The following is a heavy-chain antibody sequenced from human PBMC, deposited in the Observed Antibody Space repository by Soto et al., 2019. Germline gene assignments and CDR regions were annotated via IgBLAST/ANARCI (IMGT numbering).Heavy chain of an antibody. J-gene: IGHJ5*01. V-gene: IGHV1-69*13. D-gene: IGHD1-20*01. Sequence: GASVKVSCKASGGTFSSYAISWVRQAPGQGLEWMGGIIPIFGTANYAQKFQGRVTITADESTSTAYMELSSLRSEDTAVYYCAKGFNWTRVDSWGQGNLVRVSS. CDR1: GGTFSSYA. CDR3: AKGFNWTRVDS. CDR2: IIPIFGTA.